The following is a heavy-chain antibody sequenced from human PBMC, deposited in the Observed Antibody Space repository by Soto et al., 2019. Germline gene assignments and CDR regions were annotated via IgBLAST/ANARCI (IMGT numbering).Heavy chain of an antibody. CDR1: GGSISNHY. J-gene: IGHJ4*02. D-gene: IGHD6-6*01. V-gene: IGHV4-59*11. CDR2: IYYNGNT. CDR3: ARGRIAARRTVDY. Sequence: SETLSLTCTVSGGSISNHYWSWIRQPPGKGLEWIGYIYYNGNTNYNPSLKSRVTMSVDTSKNQFSLKLSSVTAADTAVYYWARGRIAARRTVDYWGRGTLVTVSS.